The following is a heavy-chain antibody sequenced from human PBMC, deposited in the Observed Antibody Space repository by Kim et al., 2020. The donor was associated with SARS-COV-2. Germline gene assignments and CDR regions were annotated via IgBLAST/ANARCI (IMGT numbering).Heavy chain of an antibody. J-gene: IGHJ4*02. Sequence: YSNPSLKSRVTISVDTSKNQFSLKLSSVTAADTAVYYCASTISSSWYFDYWGQGTLVTVSS. V-gene: IGHV4-39*01. D-gene: IGHD6-13*01. CDR3: ASTISSSWYFDY.